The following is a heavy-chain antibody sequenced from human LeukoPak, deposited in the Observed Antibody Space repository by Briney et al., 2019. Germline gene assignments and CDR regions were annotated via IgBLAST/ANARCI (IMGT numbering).Heavy chain of an antibody. D-gene: IGHD6-19*01. J-gene: IGHJ5*02. CDR1: GGSISSSNW. Sequence: SGTLSLTCAVSGGSISSSNWWSGVRPPPGKGLEWIGEIYHSGSTNYNPSLKSRVTISVDKSKNQFSLKLSSVTAADTAVYYCARDPSIAVAANWSDPWGQGTLVTVSS. CDR3: ARDPSIAVAANWSDP. V-gene: IGHV4-4*02. CDR2: IYHSGST.